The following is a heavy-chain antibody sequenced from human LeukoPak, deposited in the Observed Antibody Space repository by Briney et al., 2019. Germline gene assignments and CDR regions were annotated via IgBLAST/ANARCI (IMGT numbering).Heavy chain of an antibody. CDR2: IYYSGST. J-gene: IGHJ6*03. Sequence: SETLSLTCTVSGGSISTSSYYWGWIRQPPGKGLEWIGSIYYSGSTYYNPSLKSRVTISVDTSKNQFSLKLSSMTAADTAVYYCARALGGSTYSYYYYMDVWGKGTTVAVSS. V-gene: IGHV4-39*07. CDR3: ARALGGSTYSYYYYMDV. D-gene: IGHD3-16*01. CDR1: GGSISTSSYY.